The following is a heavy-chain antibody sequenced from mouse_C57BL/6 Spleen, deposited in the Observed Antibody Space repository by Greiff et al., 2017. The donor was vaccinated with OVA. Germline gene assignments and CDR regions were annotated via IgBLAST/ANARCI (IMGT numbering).Heavy chain of an antibody. Sequence: QVQLQQPGPELVKPGASVKLSCKASGYTFTSYWMHWVKQRPGQGLEWIGNINPSNGGTNYNEKFKSKATLTVYKSSSTAYMQLSSLTSEDSAVYYCARDSGSSWWYFDVWGTGTTVTVSS. CDR1: GYTFTSYW. V-gene: IGHV1-53*01. J-gene: IGHJ1*03. CDR2: INPSNGGT. CDR3: ARDSGSSWWYFDV. D-gene: IGHD1-1*01.